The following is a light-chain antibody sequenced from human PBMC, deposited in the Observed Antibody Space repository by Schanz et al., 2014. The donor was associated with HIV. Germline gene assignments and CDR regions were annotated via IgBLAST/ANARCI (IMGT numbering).Light chain of an antibody. CDR2: GNN. Sequence: QSVLTQPPSVSGAPGQRVTISCTGSSSNIGAGYDVHWYKQLPETAPKLLMFGNNNRPSGVPDRYSGSKSDTSASLAITGLQAEDEADYYCQSYDSSLSGSYVFGTGTKLTVL. CDR1: SSNIGAGYD. V-gene: IGLV1-40*01. J-gene: IGLJ1*01. CDR3: QSYDSSLSGSYV.